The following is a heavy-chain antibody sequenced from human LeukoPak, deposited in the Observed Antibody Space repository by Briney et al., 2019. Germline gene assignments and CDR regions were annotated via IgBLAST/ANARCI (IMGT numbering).Heavy chain of an antibody. D-gene: IGHD4-17*01. CDR1: GFTFSTYS. CDR3: ARDMTTATTCYLQH. CDR2: ISSGSNYI. J-gene: IGHJ1*01. Sequence: GGSLRLSCAASGFTFSTYSMNWVRQAPGKGLDWVSSISSGSNYIYYADSVKGRFSISRDDAKNSLFLQMNGLRAEDTAVYYCARDMTTATTCYLQHWGQGTLVTVSS. V-gene: IGHV3-21*01.